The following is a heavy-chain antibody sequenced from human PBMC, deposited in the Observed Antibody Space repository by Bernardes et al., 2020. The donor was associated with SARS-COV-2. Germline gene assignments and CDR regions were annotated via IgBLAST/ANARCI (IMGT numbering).Heavy chain of an antibody. CDR3: AGVRPWYFDF. Sequence: SGPTLVKPTQTLTLTCTFSGFSLSTSGVGVGWIRQPPGTALEWLAPIYWDGEKRYNASLKNRLTVTKDASKNQVVLTLTNVDPVDTATYYCAGVRPWYFDFWGQGTLVTVSS. V-gene: IGHV2-5*02. D-gene: IGHD3-10*01. CDR2: IYWDGEK. CDR1: GFSLSTSGVG. J-gene: IGHJ4*02.